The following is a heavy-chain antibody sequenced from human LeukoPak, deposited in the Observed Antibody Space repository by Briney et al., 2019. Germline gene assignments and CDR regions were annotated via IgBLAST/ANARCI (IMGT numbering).Heavy chain of an antibody. CDR1: GGSISSSSYY. J-gene: IGHJ4*02. CDR3: ARHVAGLFDY. CDR2: IYYSGST. V-gene: IGHV4-39*01. Sequence: SETLSLTCTVSGGSISSSSYYWGWIRQPPGKGLEWIGRIYYSGSTYYNPSLKSRVTISVDTSKNQFSLKLSSVTAADTAVYYCARHVAGLFDYWGQGTLVTVSS. D-gene: IGHD2-15*01.